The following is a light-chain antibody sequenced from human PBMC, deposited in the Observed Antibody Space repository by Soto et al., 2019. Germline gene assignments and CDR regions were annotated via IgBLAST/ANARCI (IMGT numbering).Light chain of an antibody. J-gene: IGLJ3*02. CDR3: SASDASLSGLGV. Sequence: QSVLTQPPSASGSPGQRVTISCSGSSSNIGSNYVYWYQQLPGTAPKLLIYRNNQRPSGVPDRFSGCKSGTSASLAISGLLSEDEADYYSSASDASLSGLGVFGGGTKLTVL. V-gene: IGLV1-47*01. CDR1: SSNIGSNY. CDR2: RNN.